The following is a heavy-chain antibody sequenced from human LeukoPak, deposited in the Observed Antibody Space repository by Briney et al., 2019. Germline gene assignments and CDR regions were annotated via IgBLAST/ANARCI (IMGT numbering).Heavy chain of an antibody. V-gene: IGHV3-30*18. CDR3: ANGIVGGVIGPPFDY. CDR2: ISYDGSNK. D-gene: IGHD3-16*02. J-gene: IGHJ4*02. CDR1: GFTFSSYG. Sequence: PGRSLRLSCAASGFTFSSYGMHWVRQAPGKGLEWVAVISYDGSNKYYADSVKGRFTISRDNSKNTLYLQMNSLRAEDMAVYYCANGIVGGVIGPPFDYWGQGTLVTVSS.